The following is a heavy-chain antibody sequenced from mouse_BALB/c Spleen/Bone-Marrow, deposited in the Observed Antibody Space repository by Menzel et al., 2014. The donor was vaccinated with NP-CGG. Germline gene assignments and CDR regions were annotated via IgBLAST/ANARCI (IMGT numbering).Heavy chain of an antibody. CDR3: ANYYVFWYFDV. D-gene: IGHD1-1*01. CDR1: CYTFTSYW. V-gene: IGHV1-59*01. Sequence: VQLQQSGPELVRPGTPVKISCKSSCYTFTSYWMHWEKQRPGRGFAWIGMVYPSINETRLNQRFKDKATLNVDKSSNAAYMQLSSLTSEDSAVYYCANYYVFWYFDVWGAGTTVSVSS. CDR2: VYPSINET. J-gene: IGHJ1*01.